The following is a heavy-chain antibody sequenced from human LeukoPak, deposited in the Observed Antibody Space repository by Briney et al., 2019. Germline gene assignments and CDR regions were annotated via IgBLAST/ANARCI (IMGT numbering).Heavy chain of an antibody. D-gene: IGHD2-2*01. CDR3: AGGEYCTSTSCYLLDSGNWFDP. CDR2: IIPIFGTA. J-gene: IGHJ5*02. Sequence: ASVKVSCKASGGTFSSYAISWVRQAPGQGLEWMGRIIPIFGTANYAQKFQGRVTITTDESTSTAYMELSSLRSEDTAVYYCAGGEYCTSTSCYLLDSGNWFDPWGQGTLVTVSS. V-gene: IGHV1-69*05. CDR1: GGTFSSYA.